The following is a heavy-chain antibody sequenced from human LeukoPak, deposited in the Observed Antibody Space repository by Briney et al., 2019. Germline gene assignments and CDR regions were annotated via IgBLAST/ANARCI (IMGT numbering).Heavy chain of an antibody. CDR3: AKDIARSGYYYMDV. J-gene: IGHJ6*03. Sequence: HPGGSLRLSCAASGFTFDDYAMHWVRQAPGKGLEWVSGISWNSGSIGYADSVKGRFTISRDNAKNSLYLQMNSLRAEDMALYYCAKDIARSGYYYMDVWGKGTTVTVSS. V-gene: IGHV3-9*03. CDR2: ISWNSGSI. CDR1: GFTFDDYA.